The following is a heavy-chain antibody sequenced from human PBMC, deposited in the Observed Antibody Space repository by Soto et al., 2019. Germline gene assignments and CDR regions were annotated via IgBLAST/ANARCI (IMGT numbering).Heavy chain of an antibody. V-gene: IGHV4-39*01. D-gene: IGHD4-17*01. CDR2: IYYSGST. Sequence: QLQLQESGPGLVKPSETLSLTCTVSGGSISSSSYYGGWIRQPPGKGLAWIGSIYYSGSTYYNPLLKSGVNISVDTSKNQFSLTMSSVTAADTAVYYCARLGDYGDYKDYWGQGTLVIVSS. CDR1: GGSISSSSYY. J-gene: IGHJ4*02. CDR3: ARLGDYGDYKDY.